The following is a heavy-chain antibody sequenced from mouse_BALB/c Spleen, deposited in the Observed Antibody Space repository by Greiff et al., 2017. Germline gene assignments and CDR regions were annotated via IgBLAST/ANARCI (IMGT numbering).Heavy chain of an antibody. J-gene: IGHJ2*01. CDR2: ISSGGCST. CDR3: ASQGLRGVYFDY. D-gene: IGHD1-1*01. V-gene: IGHV5-12-1*01. CDR1: GFAFSSYD. Sequence: EVKLVESGGGLVKPGGSLKLSCAASGFAFSSYDMSWVRQTPEKRLEWVAYISSGGCSTYYPDTVKGRFTISRDNAKNTLYLQMSSLKSEDTAMYYCASQGLRGVYFDYWGQGTTLTVSS.